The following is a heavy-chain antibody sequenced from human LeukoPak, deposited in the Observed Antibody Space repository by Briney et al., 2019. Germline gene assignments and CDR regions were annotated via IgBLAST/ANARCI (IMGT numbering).Heavy chain of an antibody. CDR1: GFTFSSYA. V-gene: IGHV3-30*04. D-gene: IGHD2-2*01. J-gene: IGHJ3*02. CDR2: ISYDGRNK. Sequence: GGSLRLSCAASGFTFSSYAMHWVRQAPGKGLEWVAVISYDGRNKYYTDSVKGRFTISRDNSKNTLYLQMSSLRAEDTAVYYCAREGGYCSSTSCYSFAFDIWGQGTMVTVSS. CDR3: AREGGYCSSTSCYSFAFDI.